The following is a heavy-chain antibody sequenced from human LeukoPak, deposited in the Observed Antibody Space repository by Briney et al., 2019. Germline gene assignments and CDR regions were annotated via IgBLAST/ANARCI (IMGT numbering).Heavy chain of an antibody. V-gene: IGHV4-39*07. CDR1: GGSISSSSYY. CDR2: IYYSGST. Sequence: SETLSLTCTVSGGSISSSSYYWGWIRQPPGKGLEWIGSIYYSGSTYYNPSLKSRVTISVDRSKNQFSLKLSSVTAADTAVYYCARGKGSYYYYGMDVWGQGTTVTVSS. D-gene: IGHD2-15*01. CDR3: ARGKGSYYYYGMDV. J-gene: IGHJ6*02.